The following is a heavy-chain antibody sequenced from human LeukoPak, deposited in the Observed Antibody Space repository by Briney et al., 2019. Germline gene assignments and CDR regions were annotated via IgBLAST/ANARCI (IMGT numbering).Heavy chain of an antibody. CDR1: GITFRTYG. J-gene: IGHJ4*02. CDR2: ISPDGSDK. V-gene: IGHV3-30*13. CDR3: AKDRSRSWALDF. D-gene: IGHD6-13*01. Sequence: GGSLRLSCAASGITFRTYGMHRVRQAPGKGLEWVAVISPDGSDKHYADSVKGRFIISRDNSENRLDLQMNSLRAEDTGVYYCAKDRSRSWALDFWGQGTLVTVFS.